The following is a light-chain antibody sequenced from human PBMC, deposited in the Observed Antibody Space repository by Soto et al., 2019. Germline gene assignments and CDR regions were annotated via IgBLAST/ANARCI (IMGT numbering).Light chain of an antibody. Sequence: EIVLTQSPGTLSLSPGERATLSCRTSESVTSNYLAWYQQKPGQPPRLLIYAASSRATGIPDRFSGSGSGTDFTLTLSILEPEYFAFYYCQVFGSSPRYTFGRGTKLEIK. J-gene: IGKJ2*01. CDR3: QVFGSSPRYT. V-gene: IGKV3-20*01. CDR1: ESVTSNY. CDR2: AAS.